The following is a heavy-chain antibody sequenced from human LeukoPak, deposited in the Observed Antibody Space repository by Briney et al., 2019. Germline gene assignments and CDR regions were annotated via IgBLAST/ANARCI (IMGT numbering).Heavy chain of an antibody. CDR2: ISDSSTGT. Sequence: GGSLRLSCAASGFTFSSYAMHWVRLAPGKGLEWVSAISDSSTGTYYADSVRGRFTVSRDNSKNTLYLQMNSLRAEDTAVYYCAKGPRSLGVCTSASCPYFDYWGQGALVTVSS. D-gene: IGHD2-2*01. CDR3: AKGPRSLGVCTSASCPYFDY. CDR1: GFTFSSYA. J-gene: IGHJ4*02. V-gene: IGHV3-23*01.